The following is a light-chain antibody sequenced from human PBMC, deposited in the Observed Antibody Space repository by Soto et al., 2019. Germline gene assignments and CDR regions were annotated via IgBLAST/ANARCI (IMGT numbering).Light chain of an antibody. J-gene: IGLJ3*02. CDR3: CSYAGSSTLGV. Sequence: QSALTQPASVSGSPGQSITISCTGTSSDVGSYNLVSWYQQHPGKAPKLMIYEVSKRPSGVSNRFSGSKSGNTASLTISGLQAEAEADYYCCSYAGSSTLGVFGGGTKLTVL. CDR2: EVS. V-gene: IGLV2-23*02. CDR1: SSDVGSYNL.